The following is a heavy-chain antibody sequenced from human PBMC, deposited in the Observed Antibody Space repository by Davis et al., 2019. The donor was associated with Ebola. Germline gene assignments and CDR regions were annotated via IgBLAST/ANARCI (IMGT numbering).Heavy chain of an antibody. D-gene: IGHD5-12*01. CDR2: VTGSGGST. CDR3: AHSRLGLTAFDD. CDR1: GFTFSSYN. J-gene: IGHJ4*02. Sequence: PGGSLRLSCAASGFTFSSYNMSWVRQAPGKGLEWVSAVTGSGGSTYYADSVKGRFTISRDNSKNTLYLQMNSLRAEDTAVYYCAHSRLGLTAFDDWGQGTLVTVSS. V-gene: IGHV3-23*01.